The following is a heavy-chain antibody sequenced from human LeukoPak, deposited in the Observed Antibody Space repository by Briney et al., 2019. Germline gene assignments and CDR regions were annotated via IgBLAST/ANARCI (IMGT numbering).Heavy chain of an antibody. CDR1: GGSISSYY. D-gene: IGHD2-2*01. Sequence: SETLSLTCTVSGGSISSYYWSWIRQPPGKGLEWIGDIYYSGSTNYNPSLKSRVTISVDTSKNQFSLKLSSVTAADTAVYYCARSTCSSTSCYWFDPWGQGTLVTVSS. CDR2: IYYSGST. J-gene: IGHJ5*02. V-gene: IGHV4-59*01. CDR3: ARSTCSSTSCYWFDP.